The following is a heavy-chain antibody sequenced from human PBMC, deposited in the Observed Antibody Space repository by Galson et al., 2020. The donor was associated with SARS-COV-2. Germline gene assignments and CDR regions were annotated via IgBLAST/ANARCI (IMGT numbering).Heavy chain of an antibody. J-gene: IGHJ4*02. CDR2: ISAYNGNT. V-gene: IGHV1-18*01. CDR3: AGANRGITIVRGVFTRFDY. CDR1: GYTFTSYG. Sequence: VSCKASGYTFTSYGISWVRQAPGQGLEWMGWISAYNGNTNYAQKLQGRVTMTTDTSTSTAYMELRSLRSDDTAVYYCAGANRGITIVRGVFTRFDYWGQGTLVTVSS. D-gene: IGHD3-10*01.